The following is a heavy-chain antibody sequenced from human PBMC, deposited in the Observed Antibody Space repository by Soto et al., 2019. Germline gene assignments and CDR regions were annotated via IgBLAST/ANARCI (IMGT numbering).Heavy chain of an antibody. Sequence: GGSLRLSCAASGFTFSIYWMSWVRQAPGKGLEWVANIKQDGNEKYYADSVKGRFTISRDNAKNFLYLQMNSLRAEDTAVYYCARDTPGILTGPYYYGMDVWGQGTTVTVSS. D-gene: IGHD3-9*01. CDR2: IKQDGNEK. CDR3: ARDTPGILTGPYYYGMDV. J-gene: IGHJ6*02. CDR1: GFTFSIYW. V-gene: IGHV3-7*01.